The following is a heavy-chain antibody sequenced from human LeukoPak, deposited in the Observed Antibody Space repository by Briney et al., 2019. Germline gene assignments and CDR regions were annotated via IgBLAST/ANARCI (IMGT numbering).Heavy chain of an antibody. Sequence: GGSLRLSCAASGFTFSSYAMHWVRQAPGKGLEWVAVISYDGSNKYYADSVKGRFTISRDNSKNTLYLQMNSLRAEDTAVYYCAREGTGYPTIPFDYWGQGTLVTVSS. V-gene: IGHV3-30*07. CDR2: ISYDGSNK. D-gene: IGHD5-24*01. CDR3: AREGTGYPTIPFDY. CDR1: GFTFSSYA. J-gene: IGHJ4*02.